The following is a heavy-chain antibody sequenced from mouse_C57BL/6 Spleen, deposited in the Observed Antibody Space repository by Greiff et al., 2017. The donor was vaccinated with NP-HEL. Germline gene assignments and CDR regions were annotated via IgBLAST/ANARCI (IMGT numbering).Heavy chain of an antibody. D-gene: IGHD1-1*01. Sequence: QVQLQQSGAELVKPGASVKLSCKASGYTFTSYWMHWVKQRPGQGLEWIGMIHPNGGSTNYNEKFKSKATLTVDKSSSTAYMQLSSLTSEDAAVYYCGRNGSSYWYFDVWGTGTTVTVSS. CDR1: GYTFTSYW. CDR2: IHPNGGST. J-gene: IGHJ1*03. CDR3: GRNGSSYWYFDV. V-gene: IGHV1-64*01.